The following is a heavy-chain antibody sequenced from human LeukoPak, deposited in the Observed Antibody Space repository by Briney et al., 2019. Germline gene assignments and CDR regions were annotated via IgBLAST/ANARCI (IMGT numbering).Heavy chain of an antibody. Sequence: GGSLRLSCAASGFTFSSYSMNWVRQAPGKGLEWVSYISSSSSTIYYADSVKGRFTISRDNAKNSLYLQMNSLRAEDTAVYYCARDLWEGGGDYYYYMDVWGKGTTVTVSS. CDR1: GFTFSSYS. CDR3: ARDLWEGGGDYYYYMDV. D-gene: IGHD3-16*01. J-gene: IGHJ6*03. V-gene: IGHV3-48*01. CDR2: ISSSSSTI.